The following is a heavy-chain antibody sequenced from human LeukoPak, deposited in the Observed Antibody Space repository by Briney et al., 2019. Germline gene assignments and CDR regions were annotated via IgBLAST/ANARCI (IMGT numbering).Heavy chain of an antibody. D-gene: IGHD2-21*02. CDR2: IYTSGST. CDR3: ARGSYCGHGGDCYKGGYNWFDP. CDR1: GGSISSYY. V-gene: IGHV4-4*07. J-gene: IGHJ5*02. Sequence: PSETLSLTCTVSGGSISSYYWSWIRQPAGKGLEWIGRIYTSGSTNYNPSLKSRVTMSVDTSKNQFSLKLSSVTAADTAVYYCARGSYCGHGGDCYKGGYNWFDPWGQGTLVTVSS.